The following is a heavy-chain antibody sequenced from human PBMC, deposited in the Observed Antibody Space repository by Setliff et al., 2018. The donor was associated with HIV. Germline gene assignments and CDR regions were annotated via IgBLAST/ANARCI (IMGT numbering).Heavy chain of an antibody. D-gene: IGHD5-12*01. J-gene: IGHJ4*02. V-gene: IGHV4-61*02. CDR3: AREATITAGYSGYAPPYFDY. CDR1: GGSISSGSYY. Sequence: SETLSLTCTVSGGSISSGSYYWSWIRQPAGKGLEWIGRIYTNVNTNYNPSLKSRVPISIDTSKNQFSLKLNSVTAADTAVYYCAREATITAGYSGYAPPYFDYWGQVTLVTVSS. CDR2: IYTNVNT.